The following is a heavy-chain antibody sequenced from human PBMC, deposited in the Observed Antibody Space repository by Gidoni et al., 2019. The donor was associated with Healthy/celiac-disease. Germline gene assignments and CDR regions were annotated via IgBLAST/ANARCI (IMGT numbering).Heavy chain of an antibody. V-gene: IGHV3-30*01. CDR3: ARDEGIGSSYGMDV. D-gene: IGHD6-13*01. CDR2: ISYDGSNK. J-gene: IGHJ6*02. CDR1: GFTSSSYA. Sequence: QVQLVESGGGVVQPGRSLRLAGPASGFTSSSYAMHWVRQAPGKGLEWVAVISYDGSNKYYADSVKGRFTISRDNSKNTLYLQMNSLRAEDTAVYYCARDEGIGSSYGMDVWGQGTTVTVSS.